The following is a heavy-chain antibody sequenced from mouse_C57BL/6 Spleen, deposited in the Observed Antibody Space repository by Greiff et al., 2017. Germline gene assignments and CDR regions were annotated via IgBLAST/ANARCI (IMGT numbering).Heavy chain of an antibody. J-gene: IGHJ1*03. CDR1: GFTFTDYY. V-gene: IGHV7-3*01. D-gene: IGHD2-1*01. CDR3: ARHYGNYGWYFDD. CDR2: IRNKANGYTT. Sequence: EVKLVESGGGLVQPGGSLSLSCAASGFTFTDYYMSWVRQPPGKALEWLGFIRNKANGYTTEYSASVKGRFTISRDNSKSILYLQMNALRAEDSATYYWARHYGNYGWYFDDWGKGTTVTVSS.